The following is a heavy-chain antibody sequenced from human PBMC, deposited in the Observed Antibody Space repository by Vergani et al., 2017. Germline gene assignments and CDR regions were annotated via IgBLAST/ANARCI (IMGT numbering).Heavy chain of an antibody. CDR1: GFTFRSYA. V-gene: IGHV3-30-3*01. CDR2: ISYDGSNK. CDR3: ARSTGYCSGGSCFYYYDYMDV. D-gene: IGHD2-15*01. Sequence: QVQLVESGGGVVQPGRSLRLSCAASGFTFRSYAMHWVRQAPGKGLEWVEVISYDGSNKYYAASLKGRFPISRENSKNTLYLQMNSLRAEDTAVYYCARSTGYCSGGSCFYYYDYMDVWGKGTTVTVSS. J-gene: IGHJ6*03.